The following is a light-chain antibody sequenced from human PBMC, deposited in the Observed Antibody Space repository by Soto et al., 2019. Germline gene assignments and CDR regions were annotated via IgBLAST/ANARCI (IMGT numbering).Light chain of an antibody. CDR3: QQYGYSPWT. V-gene: IGKV3-20*01. CDR2: GAS. CDR1: ESVNSAY. Sequence: EIVLTQSPVTLSLSPGERATLSCRASESVNSAYLAWYQHRPAQAPRLLIYGASIRATGVPERFRGSSSGTEVTLTITRLEPADFALYYCQQYGYSPWTFGLGTNVEIK. J-gene: IGKJ1*01.